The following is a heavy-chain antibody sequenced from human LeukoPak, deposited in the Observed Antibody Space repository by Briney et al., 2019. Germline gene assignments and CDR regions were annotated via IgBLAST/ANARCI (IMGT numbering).Heavy chain of an antibody. D-gene: IGHD2-2*01. Sequence: GGSLRFSCAASGFTFPNAWMNWVRQAPGKGLEWVGRIKSKTDGGTTDYGAPVKGRFTISRDDSKNTLYLQMNSLKTEDTAVYYCTTIPLGYCSSTSCYWAFDIWGQGTMVTVSS. CDR2: IKSKTDGGTT. J-gene: IGHJ3*02. CDR3: TTIPLGYCSSTSCYWAFDI. CDR1: GFTFPNAW. V-gene: IGHV3-15*01.